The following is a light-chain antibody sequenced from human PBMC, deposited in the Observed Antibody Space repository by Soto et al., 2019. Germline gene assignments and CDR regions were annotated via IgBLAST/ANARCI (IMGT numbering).Light chain of an antibody. V-gene: IGKV3-15*01. CDR3: QQYNNWPLT. CDR2: GAS. J-gene: IGKJ4*01. CDR1: QSVSSY. Sequence: EIVLTQSPCTLSLSPGERATLSCRASQSVSSYLAWYQQKPGQAPRLLIYGASTRATDIPARFSGSGSGTEFTLTISSLQSEDFALYYCQQYNNWPLTFGGGTKVDIK.